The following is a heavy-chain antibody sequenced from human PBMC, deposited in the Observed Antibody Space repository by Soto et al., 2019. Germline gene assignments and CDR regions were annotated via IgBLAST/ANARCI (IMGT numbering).Heavy chain of an antibody. CDR3: ARGQRRQQLDY. CDR2: ISYDGSNK. V-gene: IGHV3-30-3*01. J-gene: IGHJ4*02. Sequence: GGSLRLSCAASGFTFSSYAMHWFRQAPGKGLEWVAVISYDGSNKYYADSVKGRFTISRDNSKNTLYLQMNSLRAEDTAVYYCARGQRRQQLDYWGQGTLVTVSS. D-gene: IGHD6-13*01. CDR1: GFTFSSYA.